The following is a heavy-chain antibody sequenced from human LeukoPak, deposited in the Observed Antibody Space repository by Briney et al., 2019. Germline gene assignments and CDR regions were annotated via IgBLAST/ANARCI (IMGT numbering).Heavy chain of an antibody. V-gene: IGHV1-8*01. CDR2: MNPNSGNT. D-gene: IGHD5-12*01. Sequence: ASVKVSCKASAYTFTSYDINWVRQATGQGLEWMGWMNPNSGNTGYAQRFQGRVTMTRDNSISTAYMELSNLTSEDTAVYFCARVSGFERKDSFSYWGRGTLVTVSS. CDR3: ARVSGFERKDSFSY. CDR1: AYTFTSYD. J-gene: IGHJ4*02.